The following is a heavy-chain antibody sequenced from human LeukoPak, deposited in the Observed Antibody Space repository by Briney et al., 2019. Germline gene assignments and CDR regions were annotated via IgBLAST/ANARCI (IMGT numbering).Heavy chain of an antibody. CDR1: GFPFSTYS. J-gene: IGHJ4*02. Sequence: GGSLRLSCAASGFPFSTYSMNWVRQAPGKGLEWVSSISGSSDYIYYADSVKGRFTISRDNAKNSLYLQINSLRAEDTAVYYCAKAGYGGNSGFDYWGQGTLVTVSS. CDR2: ISGSSDYI. V-gene: IGHV3-21*01. D-gene: IGHD4-23*01. CDR3: AKAGYGGNSGFDY.